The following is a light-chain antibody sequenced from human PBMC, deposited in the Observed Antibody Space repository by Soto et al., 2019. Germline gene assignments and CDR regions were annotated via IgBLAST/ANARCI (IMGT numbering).Light chain of an antibody. CDR3: QQYTEWPLT. CDR1: QSISSW. V-gene: IGKV1-5*01. CDR2: DAS. Sequence: DIQMTQSPSTLSASVGDRVTITCRASQSISSWLAWYQQKPGKAPKLLIYDASSLESGVPSRFSGSGSGTEFTLTISSLQSEDFAVYYCQQYTEWPLTFGGGTKVEIK. J-gene: IGKJ4*01.